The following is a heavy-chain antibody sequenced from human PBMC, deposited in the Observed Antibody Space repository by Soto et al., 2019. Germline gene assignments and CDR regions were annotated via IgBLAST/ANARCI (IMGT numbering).Heavy chain of an antibody. CDR1: GFTFSSYA. V-gene: IGHV3-23*01. CDR3: AKNYYFDS. J-gene: IGHJ4*02. Sequence: GGSLRLSCTASGFTFSSYAMSWVRQAPGKGLEWISSVNVGVGATNFADSVKGRFTISRDDSKKTLYLQMNSLRAEDTAVYYCAKNYYFDSWGQGTRVTVSS. CDR2: VNVGVGAT.